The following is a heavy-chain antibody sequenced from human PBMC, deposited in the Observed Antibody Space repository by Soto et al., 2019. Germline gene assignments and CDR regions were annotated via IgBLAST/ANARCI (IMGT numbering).Heavy chain of an antibody. CDR1: GFTFSSYG. V-gene: IGHV3-30*18. D-gene: IGHD4-17*01. CDR2: ISYDGSNK. J-gene: IGHJ4*02. CDR3: AKGSLPPGGDYRQELDY. Sequence: QVQLVESGGGVVQPGRSLRLSCAASGFTFSSYGMHWVRQAPGKGLEWVAVISYDGSNKYYADSVKGRFTISRDNSKNTLYLQMNSLRAEDTAVYYCAKGSLPPGGDYRQELDYWGQGTLVTVSS.